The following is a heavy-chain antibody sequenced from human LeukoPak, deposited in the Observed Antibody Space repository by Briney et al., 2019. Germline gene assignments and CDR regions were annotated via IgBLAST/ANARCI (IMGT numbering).Heavy chain of an antibody. CDR1: GFTFSSYA. Sequence: GGSLRLSCAASGFTFSSYAMSWFRQAPGKGLEGGSAISGSGGSTYYADSVKGRFTISRDNSKNTLYLQMNSLRAEDTAVYYCAKEIADGDYGRYYFDYWGQGTLVTVSS. CDR3: AKEIADGDYGRYYFDY. J-gene: IGHJ4*02. V-gene: IGHV3-23*01. D-gene: IGHD4-17*01. CDR2: ISGSGGST.